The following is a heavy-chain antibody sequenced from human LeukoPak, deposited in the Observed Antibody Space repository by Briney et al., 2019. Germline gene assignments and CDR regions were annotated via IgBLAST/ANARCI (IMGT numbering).Heavy chain of an antibody. Sequence: PSETLSLTCTVSGGSISSGSYYWGWIRQPPGKGLEWIGNIYYSGSTYYNPSLKSRVTISVDTSKNQFSLRLSSVTAADTAVYYCARVLRYFDYWGQGTLVTVSS. D-gene: IGHD3-10*01. CDR1: GGSISSGSYY. V-gene: IGHV4-39*07. J-gene: IGHJ4*02. CDR2: IYYSGST. CDR3: ARVLRYFDY.